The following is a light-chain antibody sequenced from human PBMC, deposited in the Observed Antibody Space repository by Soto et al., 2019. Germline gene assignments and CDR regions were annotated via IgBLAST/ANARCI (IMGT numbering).Light chain of an antibody. CDR1: QTVRGIY. Sequence: DILLTQSPGTLSLSPGERATVSCRASQTVRGIYLAWYQQKPGQAPRRLIYGGSSRATGSPDRFSGSGSGTDFTLTISRLEPEDFAVYYCQQFGSAPEGTFGQGTKVDIK. CDR2: GGS. CDR3: QQFGSAPEGT. V-gene: IGKV3-20*01. J-gene: IGKJ1*01.